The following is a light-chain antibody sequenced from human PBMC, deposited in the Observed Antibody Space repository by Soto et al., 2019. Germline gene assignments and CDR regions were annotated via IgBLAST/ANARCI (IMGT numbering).Light chain of an antibody. CDR1: QSVSSN. J-gene: IGKJ2*01. V-gene: IGKV3-15*01. CDR3: QHYNNWPPTT. Sequence: EIVMTQSPATLSVSPAERATLSCRASQSVSSNLAWYQQKPGQAPRLLIYGVSTRATGIPARFSGSGSGTEFTLTISSLQSEDFAVYYCQHYNNWPPTTFGQGTKLEIK. CDR2: GVS.